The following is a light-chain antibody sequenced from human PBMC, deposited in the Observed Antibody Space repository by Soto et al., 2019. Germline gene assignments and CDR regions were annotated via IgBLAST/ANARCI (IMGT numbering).Light chain of an antibody. CDR2: GAS. J-gene: IGKJ4*01. V-gene: IGKV3-20*01. Sequence: EIVLTQSPGTLSLSPGERATLSCRASQSVSSSYLAWYQQKLGQAPRLLIYGASSRATGIPDRFSGSGSGTEFTLTISGLQSEDFATYYCQQYNNWPVTFGGGTKVDI. CDR1: QSVSSSY. CDR3: QQYNNWPVT.